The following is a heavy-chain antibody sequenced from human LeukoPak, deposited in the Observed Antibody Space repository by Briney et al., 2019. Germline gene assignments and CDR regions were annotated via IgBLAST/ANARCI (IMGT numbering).Heavy chain of an antibody. Sequence: QPGGSLRLSCAASGFTFSSYEMNWVRQAPGKGLEWVSYISSSGSTISYADSVKGRFTISRDNSKNTLYLQMNSLRAEDTAVYYCAKVKKRARFDPWGQGTLVTVSS. J-gene: IGHJ5*02. CDR3: AKVKKRARFDP. CDR1: GFTFSSYE. V-gene: IGHV3-48*03. CDR2: ISSSGSTI.